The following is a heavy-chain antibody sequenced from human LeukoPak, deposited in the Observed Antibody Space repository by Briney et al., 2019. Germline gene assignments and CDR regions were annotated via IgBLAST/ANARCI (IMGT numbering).Heavy chain of an antibody. CDR1: GGSISSYY. Sequence: SETLSLTCTVSGGSISSYYWSWIRQPAGKGLEWIGRIYTSGSTNYNPSLKSRVTMSVDTSKNQFSLKLSSVTAADTAVYYCARDGDGAGYYYYYMDVWGKGTTVTVSS. CDR2: IYTSGST. V-gene: IGHV4-4*07. D-gene: IGHD1-26*01. CDR3: ARDGDGAGYYYYYMDV. J-gene: IGHJ6*03.